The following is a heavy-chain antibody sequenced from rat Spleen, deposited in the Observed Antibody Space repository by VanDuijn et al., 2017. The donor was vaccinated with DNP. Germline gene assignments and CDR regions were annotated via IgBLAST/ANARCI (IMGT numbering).Heavy chain of an antibody. J-gene: IGHJ2*01. CDR3: ARHQWTLYFDY. V-gene: IGHV5-31*01. CDR2: ITSSGSDT. CDR1: GFTFNNYW. Sequence: EVQLVESGGDLVQPGRSLKLSCVASGFTFNNYWMTWIRQVPGKGLEWFASITSSGSDTYYPDSVKGRFTISRDNAKSTLDLQMDSLRSEDTATYYCARHQWTLYFDYWGQGVLVTVSS. D-gene: IGHD3-2*01.